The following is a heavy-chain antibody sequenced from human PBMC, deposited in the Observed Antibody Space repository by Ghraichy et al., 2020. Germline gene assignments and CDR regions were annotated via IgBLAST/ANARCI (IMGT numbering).Heavy chain of an antibody. Sequence: GGSLRLSCAASGFTFSSYAMSWVRQAPGKGLEWVSTISGSGGSTYYADSVKGRFTISRDNSKNMLYLQMNSLRAEDMAVYYCTKGGRYCSSTSCYISHWGQGTLVTVSS. CDR2: ISGSGGST. CDR3: TKGGRYCSSTSCYISH. V-gene: IGHV3-23*01. CDR1: GFTFSSYA. D-gene: IGHD2-2*02. J-gene: IGHJ4*02.